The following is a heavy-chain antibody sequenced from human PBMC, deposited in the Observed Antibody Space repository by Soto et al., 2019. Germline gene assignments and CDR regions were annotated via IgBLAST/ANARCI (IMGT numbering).Heavy chain of an antibody. CDR2: ISSTTNYI. V-gene: IGHV3-21*01. Sequence: LRLSCAASGFTFSRYSMNWVRQAPGKGLEWVSSISSTTNYIYYADSMKGRFTVSRDNAKNSVYLDMNSLSAEDTAVYYCARESEDLSSNFDYWGQGTMVTVSS. J-gene: IGHJ4*01. CDR3: ARESEDLSSNFDY. CDR1: GFTFSRYS.